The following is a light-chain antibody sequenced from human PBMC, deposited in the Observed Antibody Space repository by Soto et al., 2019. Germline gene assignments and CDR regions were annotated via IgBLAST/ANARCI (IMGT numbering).Light chain of an antibody. V-gene: IGLV2-23*01. Sequence: QSVLTQPASVSGSPGQSITISCTGTSSTGGGFNVVSWYQQQTVKAPNVTIYEGIKPPSGVSNRFSGSNSGSTASLTISGLQAGDEADYYCCSYVGATTCVFGTGTEVTVL. CDR1: SSTGGGFNV. CDR2: EGI. CDR3: CSYVGATTCV. J-gene: IGLJ1*01.